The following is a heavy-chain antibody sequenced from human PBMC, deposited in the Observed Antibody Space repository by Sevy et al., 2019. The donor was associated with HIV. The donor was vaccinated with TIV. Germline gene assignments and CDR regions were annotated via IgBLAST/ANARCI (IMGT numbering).Heavy chain of an antibody. CDR1: GGSISGYY. CDR2: IYNVGDT. D-gene: IGHD2-21*02. Sequence: SETLSLTCTVSGGSISGYYWSWIRQSPGKGLEWIGYIYNVGDTRYNPSLKSRVTISMATSKNQFSLHLNSVTAADTAVYYCARRVTELAGNWFAPWGQGTLVTVSS. J-gene: IGHJ5*02. CDR3: ARRVTELAGNWFAP. V-gene: IGHV4-59*01.